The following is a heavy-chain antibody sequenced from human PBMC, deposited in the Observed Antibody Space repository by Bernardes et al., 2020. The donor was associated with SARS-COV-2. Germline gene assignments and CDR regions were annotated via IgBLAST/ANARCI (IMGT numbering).Heavy chain of an antibody. CDR1: GFICSSCS. V-gene: IGHV3-21*01. CDR2: ISSTSSYI. J-gene: IGHJ1*01. CDR3: ARDSYKNYDSSGYHGHFQH. D-gene: IGHD3-22*01. Sequence: AGTLRLSCASTGFICSSCSLKPARKGPGLGVECVPSISSTSSYIFYADSVKGRFTITSDNAKNSLYLQMNSLTAEDTAVYYFARDSYKNYDSSGYHGHFQHWGHCTLVTVSS.